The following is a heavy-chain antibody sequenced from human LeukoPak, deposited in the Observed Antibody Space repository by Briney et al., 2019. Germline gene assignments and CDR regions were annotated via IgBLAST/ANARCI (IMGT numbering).Heavy chain of an antibody. D-gene: IGHD3-3*01. CDR1: GFTFSSNG. CDR3: AKEEYYDFFDY. CDR2: IPYDGSNK. J-gene: IGHJ4*02. Sequence: PGGSLRLSCAASGFTFSSNGMHWVRQAPGKGLEWVAVIPYDGSNKYYADSVKGRFTISRDNSKNTLHLQMNSLRTEDTAVYYCAKEEYYDFFDYWGQGTLVTVSS. V-gene: IGHV3-30*18.